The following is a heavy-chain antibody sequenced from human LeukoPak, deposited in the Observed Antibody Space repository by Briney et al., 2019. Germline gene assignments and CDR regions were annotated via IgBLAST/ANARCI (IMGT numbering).Heavy chain of an antibody. CDR1: GYSFTSYD. D-gene: IGHD4-23*01. V-gene: IGHV1-18*01. J-gene: IGHJ4*02. Sequence: GASVKVSCKASGYSFTSYDISWVRQAPGQGLEWMGWISTYNANTNYAQKLQGRVTLTTDTSTSTAYMELRSLRSDDTAVYYCARDPPTVGNKIALDYWGQGTLVTVSS. CDR2: ISTYNANT. CDR3: ARDPPTVGNKIALDY.